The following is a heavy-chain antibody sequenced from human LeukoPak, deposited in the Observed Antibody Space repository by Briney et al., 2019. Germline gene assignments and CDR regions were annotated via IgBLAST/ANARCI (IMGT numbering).Heavy chain of an antibody. CDR2: VLYSGTI. J-gene: IGHJ5*02. CDR1: GASVSTTGYY. V-gene: IGHV4-39*07. Sequence: SETLSLTCTVSGASVSTTGYYWGWIRQPPGKGLEWIGSVLYSGTISYNPSLKSRVSLSIDTSKNQLSLKLSSVTAADTALYYCARGGRVTTVVGFNWFDPWGQGTLVTVSS. D-gene: IGHD6-19*01. CDR3: ARGGRVTTVVGFNWFDP.